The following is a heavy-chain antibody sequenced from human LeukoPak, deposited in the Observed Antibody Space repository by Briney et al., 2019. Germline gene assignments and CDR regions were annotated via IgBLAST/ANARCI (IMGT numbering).Heavy chain of an antibody. CDR2: ISCSGGTT. CDR3: SQRRTGVACTRDLGCS. Sequence: PGGSLRLSCAASGVPFSNYSMSWVRQAPGKGLEWVSTISCSGGTTHYAASVKGRFTISRDTSKHPLPLQMDSLRGDDTGLYYCSQRRTGVACTRDLGCSWRQGTLHSVPS. J-gene: IGHJ5*02. D-gene: IGHD3-3*01. CDR1: GVPFSNYS. V-gene: IGHV3-23*01.